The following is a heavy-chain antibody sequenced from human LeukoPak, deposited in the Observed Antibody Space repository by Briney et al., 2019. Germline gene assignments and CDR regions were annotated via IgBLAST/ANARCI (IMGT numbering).Heavy chain of an antibody. J-gene: IGHJ3*02. Sequence: GGSLRLSCAASGFTFSSYSMNWVRQAPGKGLEWVSSISSYSTYIYYADSVKGRFTISRDNAKNSLHLQMNSLRAEDTAVCYCARDWSDYDDYGGAFDIWGQGTMVTVSS. CDR3: ARDWSDYDDYGGAFDI. V-gene: IGHV3-21*01. CDR1: GFTFSSYS. CDR2: ISSYSTYI. D-gene: IGHD4-17*01.